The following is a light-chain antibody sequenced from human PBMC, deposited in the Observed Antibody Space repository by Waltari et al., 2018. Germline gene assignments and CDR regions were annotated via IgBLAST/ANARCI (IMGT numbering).Light chain of an antibody. CDR1: SGSVSTSYY. CDR3: VLYMGSGISV. V-gene: IGLV8-61*01. Sequence: QTVVTQEPSFSVSPGGTVTLTCGLSSGSVSTSYYPSWYQQTPGQTPCTLCYSTSTRSSWVPDRFSGSILGNKAALTITGAQADDESDYYCVLYMGSGISVFGSGTKVTVL. J-gene: IGLJ6*01. CDR2: STS.